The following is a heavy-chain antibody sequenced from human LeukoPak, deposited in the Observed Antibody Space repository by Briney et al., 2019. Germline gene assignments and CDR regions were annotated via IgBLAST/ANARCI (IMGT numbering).Heavy chain of an antibody. J-gene: IGHJ4*02. CDR2: INNDGSST. V-gene: IGHV3-74*01. D-gene: IGHD3-10*01. Sequence: GGSLRLSCTASGFTFSSYWMHWVRQAPGKGLVWVSRINNDGSSTDYADSVKGRFTISRDNSKNTLYLHMNSLRAEDTAVYYCAKDPIRGVRPYYFSSWGQGTLVTVPS. CDR1: GFTFSSYW. CDR3: AKDPIRGVRPYYFSS.